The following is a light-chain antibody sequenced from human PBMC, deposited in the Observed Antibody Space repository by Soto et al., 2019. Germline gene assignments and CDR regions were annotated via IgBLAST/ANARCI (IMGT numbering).Light chain of an antibody. J-gene: IGKJ2*01. CDR2: GAS. CDR1: QSVSSSSY. CDR3: RQYGSSPSYT. V-gene: IGKV3-20*01. Sequence: EIVLTQSPGTLSLSPGERATLSCRASQSVSSSSYLAWYQQKPGQAPRLLIYGASSRATGIPDRFSGSGSATDVTLTLSRLEPEDFAVYYCRQYGSSPSYTFGQGTKLEIK.